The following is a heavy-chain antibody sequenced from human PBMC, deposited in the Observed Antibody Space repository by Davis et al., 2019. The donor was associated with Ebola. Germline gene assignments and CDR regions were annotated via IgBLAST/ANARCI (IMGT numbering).Heavy chain of an antibody. CDR2: INPSGGST. Sequence: ASVKVSCKASGYMFTSYYIHWARQAPGQGLEWMGIINPSGGSTTYAQKFQGRITMTRDTSTNTVYMELSSLRSEDTAVYYCARPWGTSWSGHYYFDYWGQGTLVTVSS. V-gene: IGHV1-46*01. D-gene: IGHD2-2*01. J-gene: IGHJ4*02. CDR3: ARPWGTSWSGHYYFDY. CDR1: GYMFTSYY.